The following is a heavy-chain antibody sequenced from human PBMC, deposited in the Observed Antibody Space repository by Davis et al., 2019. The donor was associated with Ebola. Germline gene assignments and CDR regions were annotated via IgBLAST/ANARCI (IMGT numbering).Heavy chain of an antibody. CDR3: AKDRFWGRGGDDLDY. J-gene: IGHJ4*02. CDR1: GFTFDDYA. CDR2: IWYDGSNK. V-gene: IGHV3-33*06. Sequence: GESLKISCAASGFTFDDYAMHWVRQAPGKGLEWVAVIWYDGSNKYYADSVKGRFTISRDNSKNTLYLQMNSLRAEDTAVYYCAKDRFWGRGGDDLDYWGQGTLVTVSS. D-gene: IGHD2-21*01.